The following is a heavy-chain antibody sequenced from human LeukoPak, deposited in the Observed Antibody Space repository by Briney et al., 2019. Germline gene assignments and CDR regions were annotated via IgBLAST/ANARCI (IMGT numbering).Heavy chain of an antibody. V-gene: IGHV4-59*01. CDR3: ATVAVIRGVTYFDY. D-gene: IGHD3-10*01. CDR2: LFYSGST. CDR1: GGSISSYY. Sequence: PSETLSLTCTVSGGSISSYYWSWIRQPPGKGLEWIAYLFYSGSTDYNPSLESRVTISVDTSKNQFSLKLRSVTAADTAVYYCATVAVIRGVTYFDYWGQGALVTVSS. J-gene: IGHJ4*02.